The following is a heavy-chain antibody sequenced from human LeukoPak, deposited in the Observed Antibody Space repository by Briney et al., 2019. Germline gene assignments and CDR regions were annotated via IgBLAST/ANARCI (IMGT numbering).Heavy chain of an antibody. CDR1: GFTFGDYA. Sequence: GGSLRLSCTASGFTFGDYAMSWFRQAPGKGLEWVGFIRSKAYGGTTEYAASVKGRFTISRDDSKSIAYLQMSSLKTEDTAVYYCNRVTGDYYGSDEIYYFDYWGQGTLVTVSS. D-gene: IGHD3-10*01. CDR2: IRSKAYGGTT. J-gene: IGHJ4*02. CDR3: NRVTGDYYGSDEIYYFDY. V-gene: IGHV3-49*03.